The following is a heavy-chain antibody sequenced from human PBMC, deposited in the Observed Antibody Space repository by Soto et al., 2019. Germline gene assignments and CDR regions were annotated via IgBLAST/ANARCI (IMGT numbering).Heavy chain of an antibody. CDR3: AREISNYDAKYFDY. CDR1: GFTFSSYS. J-gene: IGHJ4*02. D-gene: IGHD4-4*01. CDR2: ISSSSSYI. Sequence: GGSLRLSCAASGFTFSSYSMNWVRQAPGKGLEWVSSISSSSSYIYYADSVKGRFTISRDNAKNSLYLQMNSLRAEDTAVYYCAREISNYDAKYFDYWGQGTLVTVSS. V-gene: IGHV3-21*01.